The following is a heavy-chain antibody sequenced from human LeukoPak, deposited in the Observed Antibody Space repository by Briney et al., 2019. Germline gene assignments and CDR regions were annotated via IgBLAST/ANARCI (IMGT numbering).Heavy chain of an antibody. CDR1: GYTFTSYA. D-gene: IGHD5-24*01. V-gene: IGHV7-4-1*02. J-gene: IGHJ3*02. CDR3: ARDGYNQSAAFDI. Sequence: ASVTVSCTASGYTFTSYAMNWVRQAPGQGLEWMGWINTNTGNPTYARGFTGRFVFSLDTSVSTAYLQISSLKAEDTAVYYCARDGYNQSAAFDIWGQGTMVTVSS. CDR2: INTNTGNP.